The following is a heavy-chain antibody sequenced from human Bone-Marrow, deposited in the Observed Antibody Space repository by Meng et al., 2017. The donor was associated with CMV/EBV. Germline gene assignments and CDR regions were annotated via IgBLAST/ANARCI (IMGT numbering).Heavy chain of an antibody. J-gene: IGHJ6*02. CDR3: ARDIERWNVPGHYYYGMDF. CDR2: ISYDGSNK. V-gene: IGHV3-30-3*01. D-gene: IGHD1-1*01. CDR1: GFTFSSYA. Sequence: GESLKISCAASGFTFSSYAMHWVRQAPGKGLEWVAVISYDGSNKYYADSVKGRFTISRDNSKNTLYLQMNSLRAEDTAVYYCARDIERWNVPGHYYYGMDFWGQGTTVTVSS.